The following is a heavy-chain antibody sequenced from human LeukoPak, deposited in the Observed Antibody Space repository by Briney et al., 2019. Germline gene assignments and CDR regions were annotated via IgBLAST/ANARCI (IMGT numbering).Heavy chain of an antibody. J-gene: IGHJ4*02. CDR3: ARAYYGAYYFDY. Sequence: SETLSLTCTVSGGSISSGDYYWSWIRQPPGKGLEWIGYIYFTGSTSYNPSLKSRLTLSVDTSKNQFSLGLSSVTAADTAVYYCARAYYGAYYFDYWGQGTLVTVSS. CDR2: IYFTGST. D-gene: IGHD3-3*01. CDR1: GGSISSGDYY. V-gene: IGHV4-30-4*08.